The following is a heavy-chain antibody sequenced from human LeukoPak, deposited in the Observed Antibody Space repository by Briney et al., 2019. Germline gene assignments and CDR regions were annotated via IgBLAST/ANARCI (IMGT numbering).Heavy chain of an antibody. Sequence: PGGSLRLSCAASGFTFGNYWINWVRQAPGKGLVWVSRVHSDGSITNYADSVKGRFSISRDSAKNTLYLQMSSPRSEDTAVYYCAREQEDCTGTTCYRAFDVWGQGTMVTVS. CDR1: GFTFGNYW. V-gene: IGHV3-74*01. J-gene: IGHJ3*01. CDR3: AREQEDCTGTTCYRAFDV. CDR2: VHSDGSIT. D-gene: IGHD2-2*01.